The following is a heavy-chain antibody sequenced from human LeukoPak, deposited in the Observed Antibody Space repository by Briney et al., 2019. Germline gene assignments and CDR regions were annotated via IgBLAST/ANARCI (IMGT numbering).Heavy chain of an antibody. V-gene: IGHV3-7*03. CDR1: GFTFSSYW. CDR3: ARGGGLDV. D-gene: IGHD3-16*01. CDR2: INHNGNVN. J-gene: IGHJ6*02. Sequence: GGSLRLSCAASGFTFSSYWMSWARQAPGKGLEWVASINHNGNVNYYVDSVKGRFTISRDNAKNSLYLQMSNLRAEDTAVYFCARGGGLDVWGQGATVTVSS.